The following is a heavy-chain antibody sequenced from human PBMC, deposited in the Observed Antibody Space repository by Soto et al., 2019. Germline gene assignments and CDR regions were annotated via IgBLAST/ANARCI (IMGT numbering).Heavy chain of an antibody. CDR1: GFIFSNYA. V-gene: IGHV3-23*03. D-gene: IGHD3-10*01. J-gene: IGHJ4*02. Sequence: SGGSLRLSCAASGFIFSNYAMFWVRQAPGKGLDWVSTIYAGGGTTHYAESLKGRFTISRDNSNNRLYLQLNNLRAEDTAVYFCAKDLIRGDGYVDFDYWGQGTLVTVSS. CDR2: IYAGGGTT. CDR3: AKDLIRGDGYVDFDY.